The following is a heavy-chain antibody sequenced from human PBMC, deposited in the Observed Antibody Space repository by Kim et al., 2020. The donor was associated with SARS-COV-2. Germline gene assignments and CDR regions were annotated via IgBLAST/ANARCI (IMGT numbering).Heavy chain of an antibody. CDR1: GITFNNHG. V-gene: IGHV3-23*01. Sequence: GGSLRLSCAASGITFNNHGMSWVRQAPGKGLEWVSTITDSCDNTFYADSVKGRFTISRDNSKNTLFLQLNSLRVEDTAIYYCARGIYADLGQGTLGIVSS. J-gene: IGHJ4*02. CDR2: ITDSCDNT. D-gene: IGHD3-16*01. CDR3: ARGIYAD.